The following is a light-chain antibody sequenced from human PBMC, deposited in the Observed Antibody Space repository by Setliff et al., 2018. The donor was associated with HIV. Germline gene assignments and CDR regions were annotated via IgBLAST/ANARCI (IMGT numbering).Light chain of an antibody. CDR2: EVS. CDR3: CSYAGSSSYV. J-gene: IGLJ1*01. V-gene: IGLV2-23*02. CDR1: SSDVGSYNL. Sequence: LAQPASVSGSPGQSITISCTGTSSDVGSYNLVSWYQQHPGKAPKLMIYEVSKRPSGVSNRFSGSKSGNTASLTISGLQAEDEADYYCCSYAGSSSYVFGTGTKVTVL.